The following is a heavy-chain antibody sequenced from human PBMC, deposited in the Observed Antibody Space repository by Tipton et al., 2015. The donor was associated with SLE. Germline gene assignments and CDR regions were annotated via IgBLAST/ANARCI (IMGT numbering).Heavy chain of an antibody. CDR1: GGSISSHY. D-gene: IGHD5-18*01. V-gene: IGHV4-59*04. J-gene: IGHJ4*02. Sequence: TLSLTCTVSGGSISSHYWSWIRQPPGKGLEWIGNIYHSGNTYYNPSLKSRVTISVDTSKNQFSLKLSSVTAADTAVYYCAELEGLSYGYSFDYWGQGILVTVSS. CDR2: IYHSGNT. CDR3: AELEGLSYGYSFDY.